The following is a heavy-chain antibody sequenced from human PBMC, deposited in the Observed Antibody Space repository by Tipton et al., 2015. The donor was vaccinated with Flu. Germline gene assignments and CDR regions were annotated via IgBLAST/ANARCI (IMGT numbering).Heavy chain of an antibody. D-gene: IGHD7-27*01. CDR3: ASLTGDDY. CDR1: GFTFSSYE. CDR2: ISSRGSTI. J-gene: IGHJ4*02. V-gene: IGHV3-48*03. Sequence: GSLRLSCAASGFTFSSYEMNWVRLAPGKGLEWVAYISSRGSTISYADSVKGRFTISRDNAKKSLYLQMSSLRAEDTAIYYCASLTGDDYWGQGTLVTVSS.